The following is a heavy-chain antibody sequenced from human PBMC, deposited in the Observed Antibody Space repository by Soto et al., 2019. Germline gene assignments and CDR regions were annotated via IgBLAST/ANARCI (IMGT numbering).Heavy chain of an antibody. D-gene: IGHD6-19*01. CDR1: GFTFSTYA. CDR2: ISGSGGGT. V-gene: IGHV3-23*01. CDR3: AILGSGWYDWFDR. Sequence: EVQLLESGGGLVHPGGSLRLSCAASGFTFSTYAMSWVRQAPGRGLEWVSGISGSGGGTDYADSVKGRFTISRDNSKNTLYLQMNSLRAEDTAVYYCAILGSGWYDWFDRWGQGTLVTVSS. J-gene: IGHJ5*02.